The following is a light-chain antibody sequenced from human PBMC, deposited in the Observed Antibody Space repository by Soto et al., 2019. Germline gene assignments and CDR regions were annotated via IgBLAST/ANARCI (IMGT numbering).Light chain of an antibody. CDR1: SGHSSYI. J-gene: IGLJ2*01. V-gene: IGLV4-60*02. Sequence: QSVLTQSSSASASLGSSVKLTCTLSSGHSSYIIAWHQQQSGKAPRNLMKLEGSGSYNKGSGVPDRFSGSSSGADRYLTISNLQFEDEADYYCETWDSNTVVFGGGTKLTVL. CDR2: LEGSGSY. CDR3: ETWDSNTVV.